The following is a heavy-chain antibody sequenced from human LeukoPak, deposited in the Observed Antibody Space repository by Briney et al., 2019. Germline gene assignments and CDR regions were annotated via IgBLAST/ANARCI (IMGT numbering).Heavy chain of an antibody. V-gene: IGHV1-8*01. CDR1: GYSFTSYE. J-gene: IGHJ3*02. CDR2: MNPNNGDT. D-gene: IGHD3-3*01. Sequence: ASVKVSCKASGYSFTSYEINWVRQATGQGLEWMGRMNPNNGDTDFAQGFQGRVTMTRNTSISTAYMELSSLRSEDTAVYFCARRLAPYYDFWSGAGAFDIWGQGTMVTVSS. CDR3: ARRLAPYYDFWSGAGAFDI.